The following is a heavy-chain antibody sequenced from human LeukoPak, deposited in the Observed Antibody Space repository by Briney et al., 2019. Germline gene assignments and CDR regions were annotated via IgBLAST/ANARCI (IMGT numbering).Heavy chain of an antibody. J-gene: IGHJ6*02. CDR3: ARAGWELLSGMDV. V-gene: IGHV3-48*04. D-gene: IGHD1-26*01. CDR2: ISSSGSTI. Sequence: GGSLRLSCAAFGFTFSSYSMNWVRQAPGKGLEWVSYISSSGSTIYYADSVKGRFTISRDNAKNSLYLQMNSLRAEDTAVYYCARAGWELLSGMDVWGQGTTVTVSS. CDR1: GFTFSSYS.